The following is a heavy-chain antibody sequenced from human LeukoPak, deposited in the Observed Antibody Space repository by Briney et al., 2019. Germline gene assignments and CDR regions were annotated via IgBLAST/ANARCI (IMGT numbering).Heavy chain of an antibody. D-gene: IGHD4-17*01. CDR1: GGSISSYY. Sequence: SETLSLTCTVSGGSISSYYWSWIRQPPGKGLEWIGEINHSGSTNYNPSLKSRVTISVDTSKNQFSLKLSSVTAADTAVYYCARADTDWFDPWGQGTLVTVSS. CDR2: INHSGST. CDR3: ARADTDWFDP. V-gene: IGHV4-34*01. J-gene: IGHJ5*02.